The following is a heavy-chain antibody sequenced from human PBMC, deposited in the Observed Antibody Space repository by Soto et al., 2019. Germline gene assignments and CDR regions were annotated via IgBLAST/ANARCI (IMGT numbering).Heavy chain of an antibody. CDR1: GFSLTTRPVG. CDR3: AHRQLYNGAWNEGTFDY. Sequence: QITLKESGPTLVKPTQTLTLTCTFSGFSLTTRPVGVGWIRQPPGQALEWVALIYWDDDKRYNPSLKTRVTITKDTSKNQVVLTMTNMDPVDTATYYCAHRQLYNGAWNEGTFDYWSQGALVTVSS. J-gene: IGHJ4*02. D-gene: IGHD1-1*01. V-gene: IGHV2-5*02. CDR2: IYWDDDK.